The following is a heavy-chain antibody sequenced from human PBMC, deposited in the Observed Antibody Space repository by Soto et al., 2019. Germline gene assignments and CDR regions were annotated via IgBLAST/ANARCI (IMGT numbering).Heavy chain of an antibody. CDR1: GGTFSSYT. D-gene: IGHD2-15*01. V-gene: IGHV1-69*08. CDR2: IIPILGIA. Sequence: QVQLVQSGAEVKKPGSSVKVSCKASGGTFSSYTISWVRQAPGQGLEWMGRIIPILGIANYAQKFQGRVTITADKSTSTAYMELSSLISEDTAVYYCARDRDGRSGGGGAFDIWGQGTMVTVSS. J-gene: IGHJ3*02. CDR3: ARDRDGRSGGGGAFDI.